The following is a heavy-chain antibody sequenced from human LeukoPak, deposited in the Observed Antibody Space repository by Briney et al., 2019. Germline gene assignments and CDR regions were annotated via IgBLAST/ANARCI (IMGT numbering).Heavy chain of an antibody. D-gene: IGHD3-10*01. CDR3: ARGFYGSGSQFDY. V-gene: IGHV4-30-2*01. J-gene: IGHJ4*02. Sequence: SQTLSLTCAVSGGSISSGDYPWSWIRQPPGKGLEWNGYIFHTGPTSYNPSLKSRVTISVDMSKNQLSLKLSSVTAADTAVYYCARGFYGSGSQFDYWGQGTLVTVSS. CDR1: GGSISSGDYP. CDR2: IFHTGPT.